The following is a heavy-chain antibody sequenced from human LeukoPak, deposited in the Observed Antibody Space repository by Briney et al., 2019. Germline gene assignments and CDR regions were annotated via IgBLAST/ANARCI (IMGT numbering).Heavy chain of an antibody. J-gene: IGHJ2*01. CDR3: ATEYCTDKGNFDL. Sequence: GGSLRLSCAASGSPFSTYWMSWVCQAPGQGLEWVANINEGGSEKNYVDSVKGRFTISRDNAKNSLFLQMNSLRAEDTAVYYCATEYCTDKGNFDLWGRGALVTVSS. V-gene: IGHV3-7*02. D-gene: IGHD2/OR15-2a*01. CDR1: GSPFSTYW. CDR2: INEGGSEK.